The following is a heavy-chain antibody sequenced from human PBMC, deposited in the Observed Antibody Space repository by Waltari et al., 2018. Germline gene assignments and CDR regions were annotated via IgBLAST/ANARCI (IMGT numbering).Heavy chain of an antibody. Sequence: QVQLVESGGGVVQPGRSLRLSCAASGFTFSSYAMHWVRQAPGKGLEWVAVISYDGSNKYYADSVKGRFTISRDNSKNTLYLQMNSLRAEDTAVYYCARDASVQRTGTSLDYWGQGTLVTVSS. V-gene: IGHV3-30-3*01. J-gene: IGHJ4*02. D-gene: IGHD1-7*01. CDR1: GFTFSSYA. CDR3: ARDASVQRTGTSLDY. CDR2: ISYDGSNK.